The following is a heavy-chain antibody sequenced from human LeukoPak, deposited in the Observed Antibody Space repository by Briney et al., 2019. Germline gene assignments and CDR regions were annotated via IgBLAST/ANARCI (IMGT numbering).Heavy chain of an antibody. Sequence: SVKVSCKASGGTFSSYAISLVRQAPGQGLEWMGGIIPIFVTAKYAQKFQGRVTITTDESTSTASMEMSSLRSEDTAVYYCASRISGSYLKDYYYYYYMDVWGKGTTVTVSS. CDR1: GGTFSSYA. CDR3: ASRISGSYLKDYYYYYYMDV. CDR2: IIPIFVTA. V-gene: IGHV1-69*05. D-gene: IGHD1-26*01. J-gene: IGHJ6*03.